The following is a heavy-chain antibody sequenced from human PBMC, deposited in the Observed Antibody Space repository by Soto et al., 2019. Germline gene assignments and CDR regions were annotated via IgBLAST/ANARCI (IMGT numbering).Heavy chain of an antibody. CDR3: AKDLMGSGWSWGFDY. CDR2: ISYDGSNK. J-gene: IGHJ4*02. Sequence: QVQLVESGGGVVQPGRSLRLSCAASGFTFSSYGMHWVRQAPGKGLEWLAVISYDGSNKYYADSVKGRFTISRDNSKNTLYLQMNSLRAEDTAVYYFAKDLMGSGWSWGFDYWGQGTLVTVSS. D-gene: IGHD6-19*01. V-gene: IGHV3-30*18. CDR1: GFTFSSYG.